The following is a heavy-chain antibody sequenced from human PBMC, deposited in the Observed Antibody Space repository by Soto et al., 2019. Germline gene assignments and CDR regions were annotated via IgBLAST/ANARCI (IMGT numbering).Heavy chain of an antibody. Sequence: GGSLRLSCAASGFTFSSYAMHWVRQAPGKGLEWVAVISYDGSNKYYADSVKGRFTISRDNSKNTLFLQMNSLRAEDTAVYYCARVGPYCSGGSCYGRGYYYGMDVWGQGTTVTVSS. J-gene: IGHJ6*02. V-gene: IGHV3-30*04. CDR3: ARVGPYCSGGSCYGRGYYYGMDV. CDR1: GFTFSSYA. D-gene: IGHD2-15*01. CDR2: ISYDGSNK.